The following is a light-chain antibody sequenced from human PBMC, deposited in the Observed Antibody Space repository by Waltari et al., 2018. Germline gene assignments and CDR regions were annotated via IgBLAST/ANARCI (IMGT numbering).Light chain of an antibody. V-gene: IGLV2-8*01. J-gene: IGLJ3*02. Sequence: QSALTQPPSASGSLGQSVTISCHGTRSDVGGYNYFSWYQHHPGKGPKLLIYEVTKRPSGVPDRVSGSRSGNTASLTVSGLQAEDEADYYCTSYTGSNLVFGGGTKLTVL. CDR3: TSYTGSNLV. CDR2: EVT. CDR1: RSDVGGYNY.